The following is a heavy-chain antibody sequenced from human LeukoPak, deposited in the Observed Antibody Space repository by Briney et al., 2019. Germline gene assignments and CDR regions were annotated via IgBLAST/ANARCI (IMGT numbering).Heavy chain of an antibody. J-gene: IGHJ4*02. CDR1: GGSFSASY. V-gene: IGHV4-34*01. Sequence: SETLSLTCAVYGGSFSASYWTWIRQPPGKGLEWIGEINHSGSTNYNPSLKSRVTISVDTSKNQFSLNLSSVTAADTAVYYCARANIVVVTTPTPTLDFWGQGTLATVSS. CDR2: INHSGST. D-gene: IGHD2-21*02. CDR3: ARANIVVVTTPTPTLDF.